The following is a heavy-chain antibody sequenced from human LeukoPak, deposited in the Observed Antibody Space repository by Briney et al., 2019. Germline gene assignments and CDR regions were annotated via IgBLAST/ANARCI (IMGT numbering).Heavy chain of an antibody. Sequence: GGSLRLSGAASRFTFSNYVMNWVRQAPGKGLEWVSGIGGSDGSTYYADSVKGRFTISRDNSKNTLYLQMNSLRAEDTALYYCAKGTWIQLWSLFDSWGQGTLVTVSS. D-gene: IGHD5-18*01. CDR3: AKGTWIQLWSLFDS. V-gene: IGHV3-23*01. CDR1: RFTFSNYV. CDR2: IGGSDGST. J-gene: IGHJ4*02.